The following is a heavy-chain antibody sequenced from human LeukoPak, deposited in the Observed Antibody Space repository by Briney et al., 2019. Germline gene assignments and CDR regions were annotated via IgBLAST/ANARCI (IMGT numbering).Heavy chain of an antibody. CDR1: GYTFTGYY. Sequence: ASVKVSCKASGYTFTGYYMHWVRQAPGQGLEWMGWINPNSGNTGYAQKFQGRVTMTRNTSISTAYMELSSLRSEDTAVYYCARGPRYSYGLSYYMDVWGKGTTVTISS. CDR2: INPNSGNT. V-gene: IGHV1-8*02. J-gene: IGHJ6*03. CDR3: ARGPRYSYGLSYYMDV. D-gene: IGHD5-18*01.